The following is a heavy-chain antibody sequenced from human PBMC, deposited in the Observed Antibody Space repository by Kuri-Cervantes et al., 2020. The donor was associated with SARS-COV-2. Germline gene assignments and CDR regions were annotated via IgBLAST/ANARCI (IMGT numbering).Heavy chain of an antibody. CDR2: VYYSGTT. D-gene: IGHD3-10*01. Sequence: GSLRLSCTVSGGSISSQSYYWGWIRQPPGKGLEWIGSVYYSGTTYYNPSLKSRVTISVDTSKNQFSLKLSSVTAADTAVYYCATLGPGSGDLHAFDIWGQGTMVTVSS. J-gene: IGHJ3*02. CDR1: GGSISSQSYY. CDR3: ATLGPGSGDLHAFDI. V-gene: IGHV4-39*01.